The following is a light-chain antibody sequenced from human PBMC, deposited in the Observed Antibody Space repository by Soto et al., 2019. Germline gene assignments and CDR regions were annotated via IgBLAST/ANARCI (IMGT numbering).Light chain of an antibody. CDR1: QGISSW. CDR2: AAS. V-gene: IGKV1D-12*01. Sequence: IQIRYYPTSVAASVGSRFITTWRASQGISSWLAWYQQKPGKAPKILIYAASSLQSGVPSRFRGSGSGTHFTLTISSLKPENCYTYYCQQANTFPGTFGQGTRLEIK. J-gene: IGKJ5*01. CDR3: QQANTFPGT.